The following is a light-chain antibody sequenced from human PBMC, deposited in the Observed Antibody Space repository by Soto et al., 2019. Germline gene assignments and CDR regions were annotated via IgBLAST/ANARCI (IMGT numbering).Light chain of an antibody. CDR1: QNLNSL. CDR2: DAS. Sequence: EIVLTQSPATLSLSPGERATLSCRASQNLNSLLAWYQQKPGQAPRLLMYDASNRATGVPARFSGSGSGTDFTLTISSLEPEDFAVYYCQQSRDWPLTFGGGTKVEIK. V-gene: IGKV3-11*01. J-gene: IGKJ4*01. CDR3: QQSRDWPLT.